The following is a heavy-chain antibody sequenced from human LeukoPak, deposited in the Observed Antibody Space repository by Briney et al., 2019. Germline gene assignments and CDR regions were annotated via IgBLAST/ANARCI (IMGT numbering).Heavy chain of an antibody. D-gene: IGHD2-15*01. CDR2: INPNSGGT. J-gene: IGHJ1*01. CDR1: GYTFTGYY. V-gene: IGHV1-2*02. CDR3: ARVAAERYCSGGSCYEHFQH. Sequence: ASVKVSCKASGYTFTGYYMHWVRQAPGQGLEWMGWINPNSGGTNYAQKFQGRVTMTRDTSISTVYMELSSLRSEDTAVYYCARVAAERYCSGGSCYEHFQHWGQGTLVTVSS.